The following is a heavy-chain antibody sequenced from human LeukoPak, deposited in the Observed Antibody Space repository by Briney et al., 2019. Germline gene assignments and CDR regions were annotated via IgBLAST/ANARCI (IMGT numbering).Heavy chain of an antibody. J-gene: IGHJ6*03. CDR1: GYSISTGYY. CDR2: INHSGST. Sequence: PSETLSLTCTVSGYSISTGYYWSWIRQPPGKGLEWIGEINHSGSTNYNPSLKSRVTISVDTSKNQFSLKLSSVTAADTAVYYCARGNRPFIVLMVYAGRHYYYMDVWGKGTTVTVSS. V-gene: IGHV4-34*01. D-gene: IGHD2-8*01. CDR3: ARGNRPFIVLMVYAGRHYYYMDV.